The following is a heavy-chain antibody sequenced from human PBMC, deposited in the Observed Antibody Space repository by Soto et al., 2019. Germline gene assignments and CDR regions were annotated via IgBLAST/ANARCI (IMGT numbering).Heavy chain of an antibody. V-gene: IGHV3-7*01. Sequence: PGGSLRLSCAASGFTFSIYWMSWVRQAPGKGLEWVANIKQDGSEKNYVDSVKGRFTISRDNAKNSVYLQMNSLRAEDTAVYYCAREEGKYCSSTSCYFRFDPWGQGTLVTVS. J-gene: IGHJ5*02. D-gene: IGHD2-2*01. CDR2: IKQDGSEK. CDR3: AREEGKYCSSTSCYFRFDP. CDR1: GFTFSIYW.